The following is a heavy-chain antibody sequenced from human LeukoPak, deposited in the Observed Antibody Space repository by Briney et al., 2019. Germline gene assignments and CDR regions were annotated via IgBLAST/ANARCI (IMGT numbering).Heavy chain of an antibody. D-gene: IGHD3-22*01. CDR2: VYTWSSYI. Sequence: GGSLRLSCAASGFTFSDYIMNWVRQAPGKGLEWVASVYTWSSYIYYADSMRGRFTISRENPKNSLFLQMNSLRAQDTAVYYCARLRRNSDRSDFFYYYDHWGQGTLVTVSS. J-gene: IGHJ4*02. CDR3: ARLRRNSDRSDFFYYYDH. CDR1: GFTFSDYI. V-gene: IGHV3-21*01.